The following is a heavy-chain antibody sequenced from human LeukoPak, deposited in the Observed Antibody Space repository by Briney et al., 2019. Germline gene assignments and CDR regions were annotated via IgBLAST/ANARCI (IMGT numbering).Heavy chain of an antibody. CDR1: GYTFTSYD. CDR3: ARGAQPYYYYYYYMDV. Sequence: GASVKVSCKASGYTFTSYDINWVRQATGQGLEWMGWMNPNSGNTGYAQKFQGRVTMTRNTSISTAYMELSSLRSEDTAVYYCARGAQPYYYYYYYMDVWGKGTTVTVSS. J-gene: IGHJ6*03. CDR2: MNPNSGNT. V-gene: IGHV1-8*01. D-gene: IGHD2-2*01.